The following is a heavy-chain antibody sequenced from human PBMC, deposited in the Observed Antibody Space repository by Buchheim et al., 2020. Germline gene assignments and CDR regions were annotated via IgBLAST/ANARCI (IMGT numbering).Heavy chain of an antibody. J-gene: IGHJ4*02. V-gene: IGHV3-30-3*01. CDR2: ISYDGSNK. D-gene: IGHD1-7*01. Sequence: QVQLVESGGGVVQPGRSLRLSCAASGFTFSSYAMHWVRQAPGKGLEWVAVISYDGSNKYYADSVKGRFTISRDNSKNTLYLQMNSLRAEDTAVYCCARALELLSFDYWGQGTL. CDR1: GFTFSSYA. CDR3: ARALELLSFDY.